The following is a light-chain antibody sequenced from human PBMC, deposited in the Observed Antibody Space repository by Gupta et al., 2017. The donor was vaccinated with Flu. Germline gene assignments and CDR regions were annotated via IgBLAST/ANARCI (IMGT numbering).Light chain of an antibody. CDR1: SSTVGTNP. CDR3: AAWDDTLDGHVV. V-gene: IGLV1-44*01. J-gene: IGLJ2*01. Sequence: QSVLTQPPSASGTPGQRVTISCSGRSSTVGTNPVNWYQQPPGTAPKLLIFSNNQRPSGAPDRCSGSRSGTSASLAISGLQSEDEADYYCAAWDDTLDGHVVFGGGTKLTVL. CDR2: SNN.